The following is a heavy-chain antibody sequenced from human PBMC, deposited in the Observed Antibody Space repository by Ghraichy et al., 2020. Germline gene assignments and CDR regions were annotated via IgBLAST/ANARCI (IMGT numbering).Heavy chain of an antibody. J-gene: IGHJ5*02. Sequence: GGSLRLSCAASELAFSTYAMSWVRQAPGKGLEWVSTISGSSGSTYYADSVKGRFTISRDNSKNTLYLQMNSLRAEDTAVYYCAKRQKTYSFGQANWFDPWGQGTLVTVSS. CDR1: ELAFSTYA. CDR2: ISGSSGST. CDR3: AKRQKTYSFGQANWFDP. D-gene: IGHD5-18*01. V-gene: IGHV3-23*01.